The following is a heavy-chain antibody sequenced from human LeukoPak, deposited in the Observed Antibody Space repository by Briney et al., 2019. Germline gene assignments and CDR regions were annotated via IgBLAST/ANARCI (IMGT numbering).Heavy chain of an antibody. J-gene: IGHJ4*02. CDR3: ARESPGATRDY. CDR1: GFTFSSYE. V-gene: IGHV3-48*03. CDR2: ISSSGSTI. D-gene: IGHD1-26*01. Sequence: GGSLRLSCAASGFTFSSYEMNWGRQAPGQGLEGGSYISSSGSTIYYADSGRGRFTISKANAKNTLYLQMNSLRAEDTAVYYCARESPGATRDYWGQGTLVTVSS.